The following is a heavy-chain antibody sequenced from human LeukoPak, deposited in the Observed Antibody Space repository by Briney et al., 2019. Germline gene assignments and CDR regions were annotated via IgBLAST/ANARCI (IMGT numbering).Heavy chain of an antibody. D-gene: IGHD3-22*01. J-gene: IGHJ4*02. CDR3: ARSPSGYRFDS. V-gene: IGHV4-61*01. CDR1: GGSINRGTFF. Sequence: AETLSLTCAVSGGSINRGTFFWTWIRKPPGKGLEWIGYISNSGSTNYHPSLMSRVTISSDTSKTQFTLKLTSVTAADTAVYYCARSPSGYRFDSWGQGTLVTVSS. CDR2: ISNSGST.